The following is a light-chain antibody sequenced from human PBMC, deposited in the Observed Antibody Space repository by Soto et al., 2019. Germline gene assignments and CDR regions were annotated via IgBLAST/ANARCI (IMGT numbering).Light chain of an antibody. J-gene: IGKJ2*01. V-gene: IGKV1-39*01. Sequence: DIQMTQSPSSLSASVGDRVTITCRASQSISSSLNWYQQKPGKAPKLLIYAASSLQSGVPSRFSGTGPGTAFTLTICSLQPEDLATDYCQQSYSTPYTFGQGNKLEI. CDR1: QSISSS. CDR2: AAS. CDR3: QQSYSTPYT.